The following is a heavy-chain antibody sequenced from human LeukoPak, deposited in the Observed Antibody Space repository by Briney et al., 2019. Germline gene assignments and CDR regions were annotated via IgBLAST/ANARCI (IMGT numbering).Heavy chain of an antibody. CDR3: ARDHDWGVDY. J-gene: IGHJ4*02. D-gene: IGHD7-27*01. CDR2: INGKRGDT. Sequence: ASVTVSCKASGFTFTHHYMHWVRQAPGQGLEWMGWINGKRGDTNYAQNFQDRVTMTRDTSTSTVYIELSRLTVDDTAVYYCARDHDWGVDYWGQGTLVTVSS. V-gene: IGHV1-2*02. CDR1: GFTFTHHY.